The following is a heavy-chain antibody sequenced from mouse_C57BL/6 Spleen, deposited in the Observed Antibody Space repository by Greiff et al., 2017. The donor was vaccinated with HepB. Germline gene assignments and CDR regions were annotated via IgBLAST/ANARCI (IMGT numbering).Heavy chain of an antibody. D-gene: IGHD4-1*01. J-gene: IGHJ3*01. Sequence: VQLQQSGTELVKPGASVKLSCKASGYTFTSYWMHWVKQRPGQGLEWIGNINPSNGGTNYNEKFKSKATLTVDKSSSTAYMQLSSLTSEDSAVYYCARDSNWDARIAYWGQGTLVTVSA. CDR2: INPSNGGT. V-gene: IGHV1-53*01. CDR3: ARDSNWDARIAY. CDR1: GYTFTSYW.